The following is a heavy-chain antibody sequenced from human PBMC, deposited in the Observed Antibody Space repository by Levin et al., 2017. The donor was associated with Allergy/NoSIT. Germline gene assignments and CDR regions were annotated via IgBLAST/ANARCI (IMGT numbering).Heavy chain of an antibody. CDR1: GFTFSGYS. V-gene: IGHV3-48*02. D-gene: IGHD3-22*01. CDR3: ARAEEIYYYDSSGYYLIFDY. J-gene: IGHJ4*02. Sequence: GEPLKISCAASGFTFSGYSMNWVRQAPGKGLEWVSYISSDSSTIYYADSVRGRFTISRTNAKNSLYLQMNSLRDEDTAVYYCARAEEIYYYDSSGYYLIFDYWGQGTLVTVSS. CDR2: ISSDSSTI.